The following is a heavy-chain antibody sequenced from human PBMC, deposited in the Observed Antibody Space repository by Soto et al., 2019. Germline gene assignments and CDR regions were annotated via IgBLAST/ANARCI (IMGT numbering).Heavy chain of an antibody. CDR3: ASRVVVPAAIRDDDAFDI. Sequence: PXGTLSRSGAASGFTFSSYAMRGVRQAPGKGLEWVAVISYDGSNKYYADSVKVRFTISRDNSKNTLYLQMNSLRAEDTAVYYCASRVVVPAAIRDDDAFDIWGQGTMVTVSS. CDR2: ISYDGSNK. CDR1: GFTFSSYA. V-gene: IGHV3-30-3*01. D-gene: IGHD2-2*02. J-gene: IGHJ3*02.